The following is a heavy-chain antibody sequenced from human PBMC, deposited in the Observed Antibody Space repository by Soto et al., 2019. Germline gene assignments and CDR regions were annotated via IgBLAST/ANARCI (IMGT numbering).Heavy chain of an antibody. CDR1: GFSLSTSGVG. J-gene: IGHJ4*02. Sequence: GPTLVNPTQTLTLTCTFSGFSLSTSGVGVGWIRQPPGEALEWLTLIYWDDDKRYSPSLKTRLTTTKDTSKNQVVLTMTNMDPVDTATYYCARYYFGSGLYFFDYWGQGTLVTVSS. CDR2: IYWDDDK. CDR3: ARYYFGSGLYFFDY. V-gene: IGHV2-5*02. D-gene: IGHD3-10*01.